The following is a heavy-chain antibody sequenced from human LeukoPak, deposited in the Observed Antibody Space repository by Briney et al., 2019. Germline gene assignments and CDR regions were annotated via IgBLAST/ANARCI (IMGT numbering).Heavy chain of an antibody. D-gene: IGHD1-7*01. V-gene: IGHV1-46*01. CDR1: GYTFTSYY. CDR3: ARGWIDWNYAGGWFDP. Sequence: ASVKLSCKASGYTFTSYYMHWVRQAPGQGLEWMGKINPSGGSTSYAQKFQGRVTMARDTSTSTIYMELSSLRSEDTAVYYCARGWIDWNYAGGWFDPWGQGTLVTVSS. J-gene: IGHJ5*02. CDR2: INPSGGST.